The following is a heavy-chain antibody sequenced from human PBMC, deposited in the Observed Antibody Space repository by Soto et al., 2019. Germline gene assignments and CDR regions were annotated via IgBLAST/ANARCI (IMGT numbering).Heavy chain of an antibody. D-gene: IGHD2-15*01. V-gene: IGHV1-2*04. J-gene: IGHJ4*02. CDR1: GYTFTGYY. CDR2: INPNSGGT. Sequence: QVQLVQSGAEVKKPGASVKVSCKASGYTFTGYYMHWLRQAPGQGLEWMGWINPNSGGTNYAQKFQGWVTMTRDTSISTAYMELSRRRSDDTAVYYCARGAFYCSGGSCYYDYWGQGTLVTVSS. CDR3: ARGAFYCSGGSCYYDY.